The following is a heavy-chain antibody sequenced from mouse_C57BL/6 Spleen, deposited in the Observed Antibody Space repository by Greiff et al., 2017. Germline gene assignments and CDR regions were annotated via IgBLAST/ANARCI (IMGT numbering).Heavy chain of an antibody. V-gene: IGHV1-80*01. CDR2: IYPGDGDT. J-gene: IGHJ3*01. CDR1: GYAFSSYW. CDR3: ERRGTAQAWFAY. Sequence: VQLQQSGAELVKPGASVKISCKASGYAFSSYWMNWVKQRPGKGLEWIGQIYPGDGDTNYNGKFKGKATLTADKSSSTAYMQLSSLTSEDSAVYCCERRGTAQAWFAYWGQGTLVTVSA. D-gene: IGHD3-2*02.